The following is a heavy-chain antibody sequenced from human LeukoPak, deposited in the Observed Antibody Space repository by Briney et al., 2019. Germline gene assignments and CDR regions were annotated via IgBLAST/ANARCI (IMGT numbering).Heavy chain of an antibody. J-gene: IGHJ4*02. CDR1: GGSISSGGYY. CDR2: IYHSGST. Sequence: SETLSLTCTVSGGSISSGGYYWSWIRQHPGKGLEWIGYIYHSGSTYYNPSLKSRVTISVDTSKNQFSLKLSSVTAADTAVYYCARARDYYDSSGYQTYYFDYWGQGTLVTVSS. D-gene: IGHD3-22*01. V-gene: IGHV4-31*03. CDR3: ARARDYYDSSGYQTYYFDY.